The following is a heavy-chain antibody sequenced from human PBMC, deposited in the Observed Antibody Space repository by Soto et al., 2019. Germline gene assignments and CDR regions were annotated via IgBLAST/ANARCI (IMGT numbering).Heavy chain of an antibody. D-gene: IGHD3-3*01. V-gene: IGHV1-18*01. CDR3: ARGPGYDFWSVSMEGGHFDY. CDR2: IIAYNGNT. CDR1: GYTFTSYG. J-gene: IGHJ4*02. Sequence: QVQLVQSGAEVKKPGASVKVSCKASGYTFTSYGISWVRQAPGQGLEWMGWIIAYNGNTNYAQRLQGRVTMTTDTSTGTADMELRSLRSDDTAIYYCARGPGYDFWSVSMEGGHFDYWGQGTLVTVSS.